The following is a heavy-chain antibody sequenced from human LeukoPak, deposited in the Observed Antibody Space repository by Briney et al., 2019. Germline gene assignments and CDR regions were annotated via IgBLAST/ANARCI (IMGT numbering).Heavy chain of an antibody. D-gene: IGHD3-22*01. CDR2: TSYTGSS. CDR3: ARGRYYYDSSGRLGY. V-gene: IGHV4-59*11. CDR1: GASISSHY. J-gene: IGHJ4*02. Sequence: SETLSLTCTVSGASISSHYWNWIRQPPGKRLEWIGYTSYTGSSNYNPSLNSRVTISVDTSKNQLSLTLTSVTAADTAVYYCARGRYYYDSSGRLGYWGQGTLVTVSS.